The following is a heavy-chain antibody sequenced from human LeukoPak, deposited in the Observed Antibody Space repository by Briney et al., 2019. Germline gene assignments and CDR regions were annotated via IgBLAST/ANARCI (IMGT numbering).Heavy chain of an antibody. J-gene: IGHJ6*02. Sequence: PSETLSLTCTVSGGSTRTYYLSWIRQPPGKGLEWIGYIHYSGSTNYNPSLKSRVTISVDTAKNQFSLKLSSVTAADTAVYYCARRASYYDMDVWGQGTTVTVS. CDR3: ARRASYYDMDV. CDR2: IHYSGST. CDR1: GGSTRTYY. V-gene: IGHV4-59*08.